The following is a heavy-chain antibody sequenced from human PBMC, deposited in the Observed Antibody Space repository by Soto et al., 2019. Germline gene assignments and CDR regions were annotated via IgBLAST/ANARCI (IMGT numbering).Heavy chain of an antibody. CDR2: TYYSSKWYT. J-gene: IGHJ3*02. V-gene: IGHV6-1*01. CDR1: GDSVSSNSAA. D-gene: IGHD6-6*01. Sequence: SQTLSLTCAISGDSVSSNSAAWNWIRQSPSRGLEWLGRTYYSSKWYTDYAVSVKSRITINPDTSKNQFSLQLSSVTPDDTAVYYCARVVAASPSDAFDIWGQGTMVTVSS. CDR3: ARVVAASPSDAFDI.